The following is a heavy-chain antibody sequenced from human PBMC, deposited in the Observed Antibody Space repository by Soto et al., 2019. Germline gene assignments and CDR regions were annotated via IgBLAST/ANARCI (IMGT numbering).Heavy chain of an antibody. Sequence: VASVKVSCKASGYTFTTYYMHWVRQAPGQGLEWMGIINPVDGSTRNAQKFQGRITMTRDTSTSTVYMELSSLRSEDTAVYYCAREGLQGSSFDIWGQGPMVTVSS. V-gene: IGHV1-46*01. CDR2: INPVDGST. CDR3: AREGLQGSSFDI. J-gene: IGHJ3*02. CDR1: GYTFTTYY.